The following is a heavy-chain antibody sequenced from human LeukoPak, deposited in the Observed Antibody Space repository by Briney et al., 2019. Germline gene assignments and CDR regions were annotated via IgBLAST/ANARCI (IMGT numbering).Heavy chain of an antibody. Sequence: GASVKVSCKPSGYTFSDSYIHWVRQAPGVGLQWMGRISPNNGDTNYAEDFQGRVTMTRDTSIRTAYMELTRLTLNDTAVYYCVRSPIGASAYWGRGTLVTVSS. J-gene: IGHJ4*02. CDR3: VRSPIGASAY. D-gene: IGHD3-10*01. CDR1: GYTFSDSY. V-gene: IGHV1-2*06. CDR2: ISPNNGDT.